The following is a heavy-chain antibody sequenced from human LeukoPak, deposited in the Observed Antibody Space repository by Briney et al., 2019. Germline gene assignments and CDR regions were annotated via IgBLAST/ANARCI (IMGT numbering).Heavy chain of an antibody. Sequence: ASVKVSCKASGYTFTSYGISWVRQTPGQGLEWMGWISAYNGNTNYAQKLQGRVTMTTDTSTSTAYMELRSLRSDDTAVYYCARESGLRFLEWTAGGYYFDYWGQGTLVTVSS. CDR3: ARESGLRFLEWTAGGYYFDY. J-gene: IGHJ4*02. CDR2: ISAYNGNT. CDR1: GYTFTSYG. V-gene: IGHV1-18*01. D-gene: IGHD3-3*01.